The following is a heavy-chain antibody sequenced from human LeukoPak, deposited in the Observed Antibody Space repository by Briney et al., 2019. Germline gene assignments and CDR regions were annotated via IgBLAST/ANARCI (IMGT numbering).Heavy chain of an antibody. CDR3: ARDQEMTGRRRGFDY. CDR2: ILYDGSNK. CDR1: GFTFSSYA. D-gene: IGHD1-1*01. J-gene: IGHJ4*02. Sequence: GGSLRLSCAASGFTFSSYAMHWVRQAPGKGLEWVAVILYDGSNKNYADSVKGRFTISRDNSKNTLYLQMNSLIAEDTAMYHCARDQEMTGRRRGFDYWGQGTLVTVSS. V-gene: IGHV3-30*04.